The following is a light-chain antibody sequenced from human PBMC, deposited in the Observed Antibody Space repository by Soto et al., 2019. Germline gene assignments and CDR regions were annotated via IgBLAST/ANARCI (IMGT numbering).Light chain of an antibody. J-gene: IGLJ3*02. CDR3: NSYTSTSARV. CDR2: EVT. V-gene: IGLV2-14*01. CDR1: SSDVGAYKY. Sequence: QSVLTQPASVSGSPGQSITISCTGTSSDVGAYKYVSWYQQYPGRAPKLIIYEVTNRPSGVSNRFSGSKSGNTASLTISGLQAEDEADYYCNSYTSTSARVFGGGTKVTVL.